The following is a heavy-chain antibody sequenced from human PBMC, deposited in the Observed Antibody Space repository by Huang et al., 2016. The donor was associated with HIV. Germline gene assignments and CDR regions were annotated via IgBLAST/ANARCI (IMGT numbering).Heavy chain of an antibody. D-gene: IGHD5-18*01. CDR1: GFTFSSYA. V-gene: IGHV3-30-3*01. Sequence: QVQLVESGGGVVQPGRSLRLSCAASGFTFSSYAMHWVRQAPGKGLEWVTIISYDGSNKYYAEAGKGRFTISRDNSKNTLYLQMNSLRAEDTAVYYCAREGPKGTTMVWGQGTLVTVSS. CDR2: ISYDGSNK. CDR3: AREGPKGTTMV. J-gene: IGHJ4*02.